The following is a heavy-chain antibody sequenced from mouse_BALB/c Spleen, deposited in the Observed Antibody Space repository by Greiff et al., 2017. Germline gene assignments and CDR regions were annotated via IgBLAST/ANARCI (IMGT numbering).Heavy chain of an antibody. CDR2: ISDGGSYT. V-gene: IGHV5-4*02. J-gene: IGHJ1*01. CDR3: ARGGGYSSYWYFDV. CDR1: GFTFSDYY. D-gene: IGHD2-3*01. Sequence: EVQLVESGGGLVKPGGSLKLSCAASGFTFSDYYMYWVRQTPEKRLEWVATISDGGSYTYYPDSVKGRFTISRDNSKNTLYLQMSSLKSEDTAMYYCARGGGYSSYWYFDVWGAGTTVTVSS.